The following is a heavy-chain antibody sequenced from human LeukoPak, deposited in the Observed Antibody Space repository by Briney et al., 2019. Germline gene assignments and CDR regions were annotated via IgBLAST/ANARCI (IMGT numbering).Heavy chain of an antibody. CDR2: IIASGSST. CDR1: GVTFSAYA. CDR3: AKHLGWGPSGSNWFDP. D-gene: IGHD6-25*01. Sequence: GGSLRLSCVASGVTFSAYAMSWVRQAPGKGLEWVSGIIASGSSTYYADSVEGRFTISRDNSKNTLYLQMNSVRAEDTAVYYCAKHLGWGPSGSNWFDPWGQGTLVTVSS. J-gene: IGHJ5*02. V-gene: IGHV3-23*01.